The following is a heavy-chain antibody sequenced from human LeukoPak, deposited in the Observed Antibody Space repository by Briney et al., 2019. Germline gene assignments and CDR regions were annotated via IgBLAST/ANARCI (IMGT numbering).Heavy chain of an antibody. CDR3: ARDVL. V-gene: IGHV3-7*01. D-gene: IGHD2-8*02. Sequence: PGGSLRLSCAASGFTFSSYAMHWVRQAPGKGLEWVANIKEDGSEEYYVDSVKGRFTISRDNGKNSLYLQMSSLTAEDTAVYYCARDVLWGQGTLVTVSS. CDR1: GFTFSSYA. CDR2: IKEDGSEE. J-gene: IGHJ4*02.